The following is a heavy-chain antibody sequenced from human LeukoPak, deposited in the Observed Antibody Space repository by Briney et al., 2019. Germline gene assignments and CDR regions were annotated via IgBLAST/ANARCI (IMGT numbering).Heavy chain of an antibody. CDR1: GFIFSSYG. CDR2: ISYDGGDK. Sequence: GGSLRLSCAASGFIFSSYGMYWVRQAPGKGLEWVALISYDGGDKYYAESMKGRITISRDNAENTLYLQMNNLRPDDTAFYFCVKEGVEYSYSYGDYWGQGTLVTVSS. J-gene: IGHJ4*02. V-gene: IGHV3-30*18. CDR3: VKEGVEYSYSYGDY. D-gene: IGHD3-16*01.